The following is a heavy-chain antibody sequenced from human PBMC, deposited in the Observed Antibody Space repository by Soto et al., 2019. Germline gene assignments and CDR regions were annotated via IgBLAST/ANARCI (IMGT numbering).Heavy chain of an antibody. CDR1: GGSISSGNYY. CDR3: ARRPYYYYGMDV. Sequence: LCGGSISSGNYYWSWIRQPPGQGLEWIGYISNSGITYYNPSLKSRLTISVDTSKNQFSLKLSSVTAADTAVYYCARRPYYYYGMDVWGQGTTVTVSS. J-gene: IGHJ6*02. V-gene: IGHV4-30-4*01. CDR2: ISNSGIT.